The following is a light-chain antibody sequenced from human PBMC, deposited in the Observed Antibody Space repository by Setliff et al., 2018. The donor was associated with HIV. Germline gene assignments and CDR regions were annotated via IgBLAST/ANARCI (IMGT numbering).Light chain of an antibody. CDR3: NSSTVDTTAWV. Sequence: QSVLTQPASVSGSPGQSITISCTGTNDDIASYNYVSWYQQHPGKAPKLLIYEVTIRPSGVSERFSGSKSGNTASLTISGLQTEDEADYYCNSSTVDTTAWVFGGGTK. CDR1: NDDIASYNY. V-gene: IGLV2-14*01. CDR2: EVT. J-gene: IGLJ3*02.